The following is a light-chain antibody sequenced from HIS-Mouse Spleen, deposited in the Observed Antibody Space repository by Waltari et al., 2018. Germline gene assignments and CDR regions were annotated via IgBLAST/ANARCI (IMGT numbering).Light chain of an antibody. J-gene: IGLJ3*02. CDR2: DNN. CDR3: GTWDSSLSAWV. V-gene: IGLV1-51*01. CDR1: SSNIGNNY. Sequence: QSVLTQPPSVSAAPGQKVTISCSGSSSNIGNNYESWYQQLPGPAPKLSIYDNNKRPSGIPDRFSGSKSGTSATLGITGLQTGDEADYYCGTWDSSLSAWVFGGGTKLTVL.